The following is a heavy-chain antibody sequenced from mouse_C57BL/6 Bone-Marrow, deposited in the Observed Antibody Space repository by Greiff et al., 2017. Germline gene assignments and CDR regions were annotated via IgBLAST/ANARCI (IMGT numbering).Heavy chain of an antibody. CDR1: GYTFTSYW. Sequence: QVQLKQPGAELVKPGASVKVSCKASGYTFTSYWMHWVKQRPGQGLEWIGRIHPSDSDTNYNQKFKGKATLTVDKSSSTAYMQLSSLTSEDSAVSDCAIPPCSSWYFDVWGTGTTVTVSS. CDR2: IHPSDSDT. V-gene: IGHV1-74*01. J-gene: IGHJ1*03. CDR3: AIPPCSSWYFDV.